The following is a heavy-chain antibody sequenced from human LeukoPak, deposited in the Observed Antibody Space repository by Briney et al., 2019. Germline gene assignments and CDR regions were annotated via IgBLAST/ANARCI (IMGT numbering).Heavy chain of an antibody. V-gene: IGHV4-34*01. Sequence: SETLSLTCAVYGGSFSGYYWSWIRQPPGKGLEWIGEINHSGSTNYNPSLKSRVTISVDTSKNQFSLKLSSVTAADTAVYYCATDRSGFITVITWGQGTLVTVSS. J-gene: IGHJ4*02. CDR1: GGSFSGYY. CDR2: INHSGST. D-gene: IGHD4-17*01. CDR3: ATDRSGFITVIT.